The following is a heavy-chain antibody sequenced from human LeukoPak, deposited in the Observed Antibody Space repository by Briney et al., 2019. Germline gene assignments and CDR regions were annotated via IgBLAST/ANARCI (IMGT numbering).Heavy chain of an antibody. Sequence: GGSLRLSCAASGFTVSSNYMSWVRQAPGKGLEWVSVIYSGGSTYYADSVKGRFTISRDNSKNTLYLQMNSLRAEDTAVYYCARETYYYDSSGYYDYWGQGTLVTVAS. V-gene: IGHV3-53*01. CDR2: IYSGGST. D-gene: IGHD3-22*01. CDR1: GFTVSSNY. CDR3: ARETYYYDSSGYYDY. J-gene: IGHJ4*02.